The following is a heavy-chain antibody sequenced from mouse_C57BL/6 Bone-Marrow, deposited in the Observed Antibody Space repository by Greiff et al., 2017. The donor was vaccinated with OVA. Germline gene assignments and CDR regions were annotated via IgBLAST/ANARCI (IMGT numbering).Heavy chain of an antibody. Sequence: VQLQQSGAELARPCASVKMSCKASGYTFTSYTIHWVKQRPGQGLEWIGYIDPTNDYTNYNQKFKGKATLTADKSSSTAYMQLSSLTSEDSAVYYCTRGYYFDYWGQGTTLTVSS. CDR1: GYTFTSYT. CDR3: TRGYYFDY. J-gene: IGHJ2*01. CDR2: IDPTNDYT. V-gene: IGHV1-4*01.